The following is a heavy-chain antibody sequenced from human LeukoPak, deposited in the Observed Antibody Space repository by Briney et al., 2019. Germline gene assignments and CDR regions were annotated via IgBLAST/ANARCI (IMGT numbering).Heavy chain of an antibody. V-gene: IGHV4-59*01. CDR1: GGSISSYY. J-gene: IGHJ4*02. CDR3: ARDMSLGSSGWFGY. D-gene: IGHD6-19*01. CDR2: IYYSGST. Sequence: PSETLSLTCTVSGGSISSYYWSWIRQPPGKGLEWIGYIYYSGSTNYNPSLKSRATISVDTSKNQFSLKLSSVTAADTAVYYCARDMSLGSSGWFGYWGQGTLVTVSS.